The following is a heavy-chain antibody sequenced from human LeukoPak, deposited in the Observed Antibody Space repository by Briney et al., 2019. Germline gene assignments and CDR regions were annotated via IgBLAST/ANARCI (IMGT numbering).Heavy chain of an antibody. CDR3: VRDNAYKFDY. D-gene: IGHD5-24*01. V-gene: IGHV3-74*01. J-gene: IGHJ4*02. CDR2: INTFGTTA. CDR1: GSTFSSYW. Sequence: PGGSLRLSCAVSGSTFSSYWMNWVRQVPGKGLVWVSHINTFGTTATYADSVKGRFTISRDNANNTLYLQMNSLRVEDTAVYYCVRDNAYKFDYWGQGTLVTVSS.